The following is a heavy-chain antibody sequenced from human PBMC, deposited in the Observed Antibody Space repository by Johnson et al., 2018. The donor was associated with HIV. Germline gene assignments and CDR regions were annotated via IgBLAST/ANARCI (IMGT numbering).Heavy chain of an antibody. J-gene: IGHJ3*02. D-gene: IGHD6-13*01. V-gene: IGHV3-7*05. CDR2: IKQDGSER. CDR3: ARARGQLTRGDDAFDI. CDR1: GFTFSSYW. Sequence: EVHLVESGGGLVQPGGSLRLSCAASGFTFSSYWMSWVRQAPGKGLEWVANIKQDGSERYFVDSVKGRFTISRDNARNSLYLQMNSLRGEDTALYYCARARGQLTRGDDAFDIWGQGTMVTVSS.